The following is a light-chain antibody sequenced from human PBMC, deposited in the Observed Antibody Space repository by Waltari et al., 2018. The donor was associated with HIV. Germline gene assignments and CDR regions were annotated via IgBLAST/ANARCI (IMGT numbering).Light chain of an antibody. J-gene: IGLJ2*01. CDR2: DVI. CDR3: SAYTTTNTII. CDR1: SPHSGPSEY. Sequence: QSPLTQPASVSGSPGQSITIPCTGTSPHSGPSEYVSWYRQHPDKAPQLLIYDVIYRPAGVSHRFSGSKSGNTASLTISGLQAEDEAVYSCSAYTTTNTIIFGGGTKLTVL. V-gene: IGLV2-14*03.